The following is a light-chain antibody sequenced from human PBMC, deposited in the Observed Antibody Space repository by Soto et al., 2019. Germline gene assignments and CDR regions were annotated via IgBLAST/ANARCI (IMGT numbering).Light chain of an antibody. Sequence: QSALTQPPSASGSPGQSVTISCTGTSSDVGGYNYVSWYQQHPGKAPKLMIYEVSERPSGVPYRFSGSKSGNTASLTVSGLQAEDEADYYCSSYAGTNNVLFGGGTKLTVL. V-gene: IGLV2-8*01. J-gene: IGLJ2*01. CDR1: SSDVGGYNY. CDR2: EVS. CDR3: SSYAGTNNVL.